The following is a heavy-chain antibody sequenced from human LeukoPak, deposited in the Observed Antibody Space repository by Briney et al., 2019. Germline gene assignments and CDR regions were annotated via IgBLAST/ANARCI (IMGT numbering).Heavy chain of an antibody. D-gene: IGHD6-6*01. CDR3: ARGAQYSSSFGITDYYYMDV. V-gene: IGHV6-1*01. J-gene: IGHJ6*03. CDR1: GDSVSSNSAA. CDR2: TYYRSKWYN. Sequence: SQTLSLTCAISGDSVSSNSAAWNWIRQSPSRGLEWLGRTYYRSKWYNDYAVSVKSRITINPDTSKNQFSLQLNSVTPEDTAVYYYARGAQYSSSFGITDYYYMDVWGKGTTVTVSS.